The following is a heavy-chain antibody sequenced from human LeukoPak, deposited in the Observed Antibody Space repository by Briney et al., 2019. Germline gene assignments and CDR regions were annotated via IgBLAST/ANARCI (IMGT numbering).Heavy chain of an antibody. V-gene: IGHV3-21*04. CDR3: AKLKGWYGEGYFDY. CDR1: GFTFSSYS. Sequence: PGGSLRLSCAASGFTFSSYSMNWVRQAPGKGLEWVSSISSSSSYIYYADSVKGRFTISRDISKNTLFLQMTSLRAEDTAVYYCAKLKGWYGEGYFDYWGQGTLVTVSS. CDR2: ISSSSSYI. D-gene: IGHD3-10*01. J-gene: IGHJ4*02.